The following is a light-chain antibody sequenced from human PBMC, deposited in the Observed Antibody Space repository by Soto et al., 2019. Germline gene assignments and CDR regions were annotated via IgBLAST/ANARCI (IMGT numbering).Light chain of an antibody. CDR1: SSDVGDYNY. V-gene: IGLV2-14*01. Sequence: QSALTQPASVSGSPGQSITISCTGTSSDVGDYNYVSWYQQHPGKAPKLMIYDVSNRHSGVSNRFSGSKSGNTASLTISGLQAEDEADYYCSSYTSSSTYVFATGTKVTVL. CDR2: DVS. J-gene: IGLJ1*01. CDR3: SSYTSSSTYV.